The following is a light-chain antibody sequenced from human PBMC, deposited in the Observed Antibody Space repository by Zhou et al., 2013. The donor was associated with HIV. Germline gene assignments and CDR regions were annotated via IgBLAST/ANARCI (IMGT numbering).Light chain of an antibody. CDR1: QNINNW. V-gene: IGKV1-12*01. Sequence: DIQMTQSPSTLSASVGDTVTITCRASQNINNWVAWYQHKPGQAPKLLVFVATNLQSGVPVRFSGSGSGTDFSLSISNLQPEDSATYYCQQGYSVPLSFGGGPRWR. CDR3: QQGYSVPLS. J-gene: IGKJ4*01. CDR2: VAT.